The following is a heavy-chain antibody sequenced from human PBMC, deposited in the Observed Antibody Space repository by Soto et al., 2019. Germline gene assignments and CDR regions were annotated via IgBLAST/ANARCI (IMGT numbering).Heavy chain of an antibody. CDR3: ARVTTFYDILTSSYALNYFDY. Sequence: GGSLRLSCAASGFSVTSNYMTWVRQAPGKGLECVSVIYAGGNTYYPDSVKGRFTISSDNSKNTLFLQMNNLRAEDTAVYYCARVTTFYDILTSSYALNYFDYWGQGTRGTSPQ. V-gene: IGHV3-53*01. CDR1: GFSVTSNY. J-gene: IGHJ4*02. D-gene: IGHD3-9*01. CDR2: IYAGGNT.